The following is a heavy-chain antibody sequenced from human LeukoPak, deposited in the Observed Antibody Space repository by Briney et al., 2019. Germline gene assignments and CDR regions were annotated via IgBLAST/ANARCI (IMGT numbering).Heavy chain of an antibody. CDR1: GYTFTSYG. Sequence: GASVKVSCKASGYTFTSYGISWVRQAPGQGLEWMGWINPNSGGTNYAQKFQGRVTMTRDTSISTAYMELSRLRSDDTAVYYCAVLTILVGAKGWGQGTLVTVSS. CDR3: AVLTILVGAKG. J-gene: IGHJ4*02. D-gene: IGHD1-26*01. CDR2: INPNSGGT. V-gene: IGHV1-2*02.